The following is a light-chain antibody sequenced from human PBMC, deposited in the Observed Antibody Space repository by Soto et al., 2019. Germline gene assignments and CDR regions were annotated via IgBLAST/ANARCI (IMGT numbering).Light chain of an antibody. CDR1: QSVSRF. J-gene: IGKJ5*01. V-gene: IGKV3-11*01. CDR3: QQRGSWPPFT. CDR2: DAS. Sequence: EIVLTQSPATLSLSPGERATLSCRASQSVSRFLAWYQQKPGQAPRLLIFDASNRATGIPARFSGSGSGTGFTLTISSLEPEDFALYCCQQRGSWPPFTFGQGTRLEIK.